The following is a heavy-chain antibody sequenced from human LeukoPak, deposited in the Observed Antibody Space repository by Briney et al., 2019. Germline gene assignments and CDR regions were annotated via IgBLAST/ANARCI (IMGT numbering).Heavy chain of an antibody. J-gene: IGHJ4*02. CDR2: INPNSGGS. CDR1: GYTFNAYY. CDR3: AGDGYNSRRFFDY. V-gene: IGHV1-2*02. D-gene: IGHD5-24*01. Sequence: ASVKVSCKASGYTFNAYYMHWVRQAPGQGLEWMGWINPNSGGSNYAQKFQGRVTMTSDTSINTAYMELSRLISDDTAVYYCAGDGYNSRRFFDYWGQGTLVTVSS.